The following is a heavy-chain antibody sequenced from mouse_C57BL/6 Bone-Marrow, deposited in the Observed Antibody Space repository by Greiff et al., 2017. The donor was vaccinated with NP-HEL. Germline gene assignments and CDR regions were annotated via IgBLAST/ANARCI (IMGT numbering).Heavy chain of an antibody. CDR2: INPTPGGT. CDR3: ARSPLTDYWYFDV. V-gene: IGHV1-26*01. CDR1: CSTDTYDS. D-gene: IGHD4-1*01. J-gene: IGHJ1*03. Sequence: EVQLQQSGPELVKPLVVGKISGKGVCSTDTYDSINFLTPLHLKILEWIGDINPTPGGTSYNQKFKGKATLTVDKSSSTAYMELRSLTSEDSAVYYCARSPLTDYWYFDVWGTGTTVTVSS.